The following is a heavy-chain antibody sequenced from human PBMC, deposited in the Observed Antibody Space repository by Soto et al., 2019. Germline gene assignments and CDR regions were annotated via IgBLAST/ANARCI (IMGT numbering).Heavy chain of an antibody. CDR3: AKNGQPPYYYYGMDV. CDR1: GYAFTRYG. V-gene: IGHV1-18*01. CDR2: ISGYNGDT. J-gene: IGHJ6*02. Sequence: ASVKVSCKTSGYAFTRYGISWVRQAPGQGLEWMGWISGYNGDTKYAQKFQGRVTMTIDTSTTTTYMELRSLTSDDTAVYYCAKNGQPPYYYYGMDVWGQGTTVTVSS. D-gene: IGHD2-8*01.